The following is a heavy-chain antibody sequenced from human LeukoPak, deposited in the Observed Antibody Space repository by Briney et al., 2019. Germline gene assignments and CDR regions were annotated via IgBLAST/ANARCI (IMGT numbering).Heavy chain of an antibody. CDR1: GFSLSTSGVG. V-gene: IGHV2-5*01. Sequence: SGPTLVNPTQTPTLTCTFSGFSLSTSGVGVGWIRQPPGKALEWLALISWNDDKRYSPSLRSRLTITRDTSKNQVVLTMTNVDPVDTATYFCAHKDGSNHFDYWGQGTLVTVSS. CDR3: AHKDGSNHFDY. CDR2: ISWNDDK. J-gene: IGHJ4*02. D-gene: IGHD5-24*01.